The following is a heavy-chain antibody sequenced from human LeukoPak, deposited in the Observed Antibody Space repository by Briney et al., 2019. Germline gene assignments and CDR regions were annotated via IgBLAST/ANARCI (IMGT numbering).Heavy chain of an antibody. CDR1: GGSISSYY. J-gene: IGHJ5*02. CDR3: ARDAHGGWFDP. CDR2: IYYSGST. V-gene: IGHV4-59*01. Sequence: SETLSLTCTVSGGSISSYYWSWIRRPPGKGLEWIGYIYYSGSTNYNPSLKSRVTISVDTSKNQFSLKLSSVTAADTAVYYCARDAHGGWFDPWGQGTLVTVSS. D-gene: IGHD3-10*01.